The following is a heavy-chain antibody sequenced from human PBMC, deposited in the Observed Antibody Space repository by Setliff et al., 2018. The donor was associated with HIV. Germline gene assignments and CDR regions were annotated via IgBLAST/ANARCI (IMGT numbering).Heavy chain of an antibody. D-gene: IGHD4-17*01. V-gene: IGHV4-59*01. J-gene: IGHJ4*02. Sequence: SETLSLTCIVSGGSIMSYYWSWVRQHPGKGLEWIGYIYYSGTTYYNPSLKSRVTMSIDTSKNQFSLKVRSVTAADTAVYYCARDPPGYGDANDYWGQGTLVTVSS. CDR3: ARDPPGYGDANDY. CDR1: GGSIMSYY. CDR2: IYYSGTT.